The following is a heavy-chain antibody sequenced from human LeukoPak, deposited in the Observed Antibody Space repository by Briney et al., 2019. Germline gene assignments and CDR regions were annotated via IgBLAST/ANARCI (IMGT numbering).Heavy chain of an antibody. Sequence: GGSLRLSCTASGSSFSDYYMSWIRQAPGKGLEWISYITSSGSAAYYADSVKGRFTISRDNAKNSLYLQMNSLGAEDTAVYYCARDDIIMGAANWGQGTLVTVSS. D-gene: IGHD3-10*01. J-gene: IGHJ4*02. CDR2: ITSSGSAA. CDR1: GSSFSDYY. V-gene: IGHV3-11*01. CDR3: ARDDIIMGAAN.